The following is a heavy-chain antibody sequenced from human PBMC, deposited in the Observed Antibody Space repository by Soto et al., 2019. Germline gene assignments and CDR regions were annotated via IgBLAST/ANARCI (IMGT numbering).Heavy chain of an antibody. D-gene: IGHD1-26*01. CDR3: ARDGGRHPGGIDY. CDR2: IIPIFGTA. CDR1: GGTFSSYS. J-gene: IGHJ4*02. V-gene: IGHV1-69*01. Sequence: QVQLVQSGAEVKKPGSSVKVSCKASGGTFSSYSINWVRQAPGQGLEWMGEIIPIFGTANYAQKFQGRVTITADETTGTAYMELSSPRSEDTAGDFWARDGGRHPGGIDYRGQGTLVTVSS.